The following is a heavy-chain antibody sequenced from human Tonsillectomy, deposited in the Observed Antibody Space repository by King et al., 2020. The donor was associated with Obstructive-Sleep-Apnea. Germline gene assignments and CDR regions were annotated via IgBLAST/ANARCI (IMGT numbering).Heavy chain of an antibody. CDR1: GFTFSSYG. CDR2: ISYDGSNK. Sequence: VQLVESGGGVVQPGRSLRLSCAASGFTFSSYGMHWVRQAPGKGLEWVAVISYDGSNKYYADSVKGRFTISRDNSKNTLYLQMNSLRAEDTAVYYCAVARYCSGGSCYSFDYWGQGTLVTVSS. D-gene: IGHD2-15*01. CDR3: AVARYCSGGSCYSFDY. J-gene: IGHJ4*02. V-gene: IGHV3-30*03.